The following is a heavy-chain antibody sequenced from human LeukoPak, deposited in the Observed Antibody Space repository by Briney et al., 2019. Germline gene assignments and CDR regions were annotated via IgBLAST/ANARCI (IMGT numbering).Heavy chain of an antibody. CDR2: IWYDGSNK. CDR3: ASGTYYYDSSGYLDY. J-gene: IGHJ4*02. Sequence: PGRSLRLSCAASGFTFSSYGMHWVRQAPGKGLEWVAVIWYDGSNKYYADSVKGRFTISRDNSKNTLYLQMNSLRAEDTAAYYCASGTYYYDSSGYLDYWGQGTLVTVYS. CDR1: GFTFSSYG. D-gene: IGHD3-22*01. V-gene: IGHV3-33*01.